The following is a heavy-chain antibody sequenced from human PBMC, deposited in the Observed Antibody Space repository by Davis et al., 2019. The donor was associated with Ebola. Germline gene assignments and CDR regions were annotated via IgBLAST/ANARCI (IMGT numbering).Heavy chain of an antibody. V-gene: IGHV4-34*01. CDR1: GGSFSGYY. CDR2: INHSGST. CDR3: ARHAMDIVLMVYGGGWFDP. J-gene: IGHJ5*02. Sequence: MPSETLSLTCAVYGGSFSGYYWSWIRQPPGKGLEWIGEINHSGSTNYNPSLKSRVTISVDTSKNQFSLKLSSVTAADTAVYYCARHAMDIVLMVYGGGWFDPWGQGTLVTVSS. D-gene: IGHD2-8*01.